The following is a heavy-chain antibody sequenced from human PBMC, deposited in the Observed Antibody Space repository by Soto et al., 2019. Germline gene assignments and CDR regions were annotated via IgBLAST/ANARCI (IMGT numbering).Heavy chain of an antibody. V-gene: IGHV1-69*12. Sequence: QVQLVQSGAEVKEPGSSVNVSCKTSGATFGNTAVTWVRQAPGQGLEWIGGIVPLFGTANYAQKFRGRVTITADESTSTAYMALSSLRTDDTAVYYCASDGDPGYSFWSGPLGGGRFDPWGQGTLVTVSS. CDR1: GATFGNTA. D-gene: IGHD3-3*01. J-gene: IGHJ5*02. CDR3: ASDGDPGYSFWSGPLGGGRFDP. CDR2: IVPLFGTA.